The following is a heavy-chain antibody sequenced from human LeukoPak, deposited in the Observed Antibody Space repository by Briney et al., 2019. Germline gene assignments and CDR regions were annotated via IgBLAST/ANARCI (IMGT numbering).Heavy chain of an antibody. J-gene: IGHJ5*02. D-gene: IGHD3-3*01. CDR2: IYYSGST. V-gene: IGHV4-59*01. CDR1: GGSISSYY. Sequence: PSETLSLTCTVSGGSISSYYWRWIRQPPGKGLEWIGYIYYSGSTNYNPSLKSRVTISVDTSKNQFSLKLSSVTAADTAVYYCARDSSTFGVNWFDPWGQGTLVTVSS. CDR3: ARDSSTFGVNWFDP.